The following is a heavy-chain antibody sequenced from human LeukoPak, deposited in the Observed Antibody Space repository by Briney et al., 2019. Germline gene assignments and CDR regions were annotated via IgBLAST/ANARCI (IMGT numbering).Heavy chain of an antibody. D-gene: IGHD4-17*01. V-gene: IGHV4-59*01. J-gene: IGHJ4*02. CDR3: ARSGYGDSVYGH. Sequence: PSETLSLTCAVSGGSISSYYWSWIRQPPGKGLEWIGYLSYTGITTYNPSLKGRATISLDMSKNQFSLNLTSVTAADTAVYYCARSGYGDSVYGHWGQGTLVTVSS. CDR2: LSYTGIT. CDR1: GGSISSYY.